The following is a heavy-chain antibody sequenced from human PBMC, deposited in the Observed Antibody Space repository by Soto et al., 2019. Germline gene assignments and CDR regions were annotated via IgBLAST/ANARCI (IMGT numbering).Heavy chain of an antibody. CDR3: ARTEYGGKSVYFDF. Sequence: SETLSLTCLVSGDSVSSTNFYWSWIRQRPGKGLEWIGYIYGSGNTYFNPSLKSRVTISVDTSKNHLSLRLNSVTSADTAAYYWARTEYGGKSVYFDFWGQGTLVTVSS. D-gene: IGHD2-15*01. CDR2: IYGSGNT. V-gene: IGHV4-30-4*01. CDR1: GDSVSSTNFY. J-gene: IGHJ4*02.